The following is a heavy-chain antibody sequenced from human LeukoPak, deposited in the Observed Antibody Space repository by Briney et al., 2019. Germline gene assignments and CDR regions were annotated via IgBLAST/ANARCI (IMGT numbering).Heavy chain of an antibody. J-gene: IGHJ4*02. CDR1: GYTFTGYY. D-gene: IGHD6-19*01. V-gene: IGHV1-2*02. CDR3: ARLTVAGSVDY. CDR2: SNTNSGGT. Sequence: ASVKVSCKASGYTFTGYYMHWVRQAPGQGLEWMGWSNTNSGGTNYAQKFQGRVTMTRDTSISTAYMELSRLRSDDTAVYYCARLTVAGSVDYWGQPSLVTVSS.